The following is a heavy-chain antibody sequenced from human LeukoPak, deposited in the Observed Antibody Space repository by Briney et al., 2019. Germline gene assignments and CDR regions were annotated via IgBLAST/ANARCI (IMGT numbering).Heavy chain of an antibody. Sequence: SETLSLTCTVSGGSISSYYWSWIRQPPGKGLEWIGYIYYSGSTNYNPSLKSRVTISVDTSKNQFSLKLSSVTAADTAVYYCGALSGSSSWYVAYWGQGTLVTVSS. V-gene: IGHV4-59*01. D-gene: IGHD6-13*01. CDR2: IYYSGST. CDR1: GGSISSYY. J-gene: IGHJ4*02. CDR3: GALSGSSSWYVAY.